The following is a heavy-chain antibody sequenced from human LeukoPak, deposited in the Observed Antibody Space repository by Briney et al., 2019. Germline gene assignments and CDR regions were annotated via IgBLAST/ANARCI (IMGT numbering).Heavy chain of an antibody. Sequence: PGGALRLSCAGSGFTFSSYAMSWVRQAPGKGLEWVSAIRGSGGSTYFADCVKGRFTISRDNSKNTLYLQVKRLRAGDTAGYYCAKAGGECRITMIVDGGDACDIWGQGTMVTVSS. CDR2: IRGSGGST. D-gene: IGHD3-22*01. V-gene: IGHV3-23*01. CDR3: AKAGGECRITMIVDGGDACDI. CDR1: GFTFSSYA. J-gene: IGHJ3*02.